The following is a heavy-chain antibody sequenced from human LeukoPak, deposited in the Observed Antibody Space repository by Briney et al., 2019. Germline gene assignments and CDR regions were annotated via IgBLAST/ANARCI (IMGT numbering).Heavy chain of an antibody. CDR2: ISGSGGST. CDR3: AREYCSSTSCPIMDV. CDR1: GFTFSSYA. V-gene: IGHV3-23*01. Sequence: GGSLRLSCGASGFTFSSYAMNWVRQAPGKGLEWVSVISGSGGSTYYADSVKGRFTISRDNSKNTLYLQMISLRVEGTAVYYCAREYCSSTSCPIMDVWGKGTTVTVP. D-gene: IGHD2-2*01. J-gene: IGHJ6*03.